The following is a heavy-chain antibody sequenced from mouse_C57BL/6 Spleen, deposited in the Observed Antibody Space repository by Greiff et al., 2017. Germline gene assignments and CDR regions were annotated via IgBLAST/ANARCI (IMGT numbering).Heavy chain of an antibody. V-gene: IGHV6-6*01. CDR2: IRNKANNHAT. D-gene: IGHD1-1*01. CDR1: GFTFSDAW. Sequence: EVKVEESGGGLVQPGGSMKLSCAASGFTFSDAWMDWVRQSPEKGLEWVAEIRNKANNHATYYAESVKGRFTISRDDSKSSVYLQMNSLRAEDTGIYYCTRHRYYYGSSYWYFDVWGTGTTVTVSS. J-gene: IGHJ1*03. CDR3: TRHRYYYGSSYWYFDV.